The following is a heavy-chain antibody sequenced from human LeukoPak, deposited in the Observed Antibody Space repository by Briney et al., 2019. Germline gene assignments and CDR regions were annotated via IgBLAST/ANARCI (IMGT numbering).Heavy chain of an antibody. V-gene: IGHV4-30-4*08. CDR3: ARAVGDFWSGYSAFDI. J-gene: IGHJ3*02. D-gene: IGHD3-3*01. CDR2: IYYSGST. Sequence: SETLSLTCTVSGASISSDYYWSWIRQSPGKGLEWIGYIYYSGSTYYNSSLKSRVTISVDTSKNQFSLKLYSVTAADTAVYYCARAVGDFWSGYSAFDIWGQGTIVTVSS. CDR1: GASISSDYY.